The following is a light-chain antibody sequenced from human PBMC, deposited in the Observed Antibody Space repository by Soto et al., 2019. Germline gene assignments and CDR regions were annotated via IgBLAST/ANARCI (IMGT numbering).Light chain of an antibody. V-gene: IGKV1-8*01. CDR2: AAS. CDR3: QQYYSYPRG. J-gene: IGKJ1*01. Sequence: AIRMTQSPSSLSASTGDRVTITCRASQGISSYLAWYQQKPGKAPKLLIYAASTLQSGVPSRFSGSGSGTDFTLTISCLQSEDFATYYCQQYYSYPRGFGQGTKWIS. CDR1: QGISSY.